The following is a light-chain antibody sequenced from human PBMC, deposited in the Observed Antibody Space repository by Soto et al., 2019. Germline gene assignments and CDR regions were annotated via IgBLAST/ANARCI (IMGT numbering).Light chain of an antibody. Sequence: IVFTQSPDTMSLSPGERATLSCRVSQSFSRYLAWYQQKPGQAPRLLIYAASNRATGIPAMFSGTGSGTDFTLTISSLEPEHVAVYDYQRHSNWPPWTFGQGTKVDI. V-gene: IGKV3-11*01. J-gene: IGKJ1*01. CDR1: QSFSRY. CDR2: AAS. CDR3: QRHSNWPPWT.